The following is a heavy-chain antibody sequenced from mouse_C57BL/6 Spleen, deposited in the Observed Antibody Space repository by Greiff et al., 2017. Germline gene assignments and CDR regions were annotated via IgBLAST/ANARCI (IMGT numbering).Heavy chain of an antibody. CDR1: GFTFSSYG. V-gene: IGHV5-6*01. CDR2: ISSGGSYT. D-gene: IGHD3-2*02. Sequence: EVQVVESGGDLVKPGGSLKLSCAASGFTFSSYGMSWVRQTPDKRLEWVATISSGGSYTYYPDSVKGRFTISRDNAKNTLYLQMSSLKSEDTAMYYCARHEDSSGYAWFAYWGQGTLVTVSA. CDR3: ARHEDSSGYAWFAY. J-gene: IGHJ3*01.